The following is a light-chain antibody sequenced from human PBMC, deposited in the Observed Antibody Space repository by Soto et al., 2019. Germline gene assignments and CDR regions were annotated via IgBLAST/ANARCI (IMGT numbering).Light chain of an antibody. CDR1: QSVSSN. CDR3: QQSNNKPRT. J-gene: IGKJ1*01. Sequence: DILMTQSPASLSVSPGERATISCRASQSVSSNLAWYQQQPGQAPKLLIYGASTRATGIPARFSGSGSGTEFTLTINSLQSEDFAVYYCQQSNNKPRTFGQGTKVDIK. V-gene: IGKV3-15*01. CDR2: GAS.